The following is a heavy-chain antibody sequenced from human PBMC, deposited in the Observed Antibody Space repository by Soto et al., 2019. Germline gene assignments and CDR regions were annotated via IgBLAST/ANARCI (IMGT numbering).Heavy chain of an antibody. CDR2: VYHTGTT. Sequence: SETRSLTCVVSLGSISNNNWWSWVRQPPGKGLEWIGEVYHTGTTHSNPSLKSRLTVSVDKSKNQFALKVTSVTAADTAVYYCAIKTGYGIPVDSWGQGILVTVS. CDR3: AIKTGYGIPVDS. CDR1: LGSISNNNW. V-gene: IGHV4-4*02. D-gene: IGHD5-18*01. J-gene: IGHJ1*01.